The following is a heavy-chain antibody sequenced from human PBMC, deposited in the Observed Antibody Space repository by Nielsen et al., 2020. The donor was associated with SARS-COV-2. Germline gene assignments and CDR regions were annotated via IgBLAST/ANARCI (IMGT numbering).Heavy chain of an antibody. Sequence: GSLRLSCAVSGGSISSSNWWSWVRQPPGKGLEWIGEIYHSGSTNYNPSLKSRVTISVDTSKNQFSLKLSSVTAADTAVYYCAIGGSPKVWGQGTLVTVSS. CDR2: IYHSGST. D-gene: IGHD6-13*01. V-gene: IGHV4-4*02. J-gene: IGHJ4*02. CDR3: AIGGSPKV. CDR1: GGSISSSNW.